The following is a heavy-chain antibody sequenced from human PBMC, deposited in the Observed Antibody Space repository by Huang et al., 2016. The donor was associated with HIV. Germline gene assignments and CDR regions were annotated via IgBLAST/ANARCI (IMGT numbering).Heavy chain of an antibody. J-gene: IGHJ4*02. CDR3: ARQLYDNTGYLMGARLHD. Sequence: QVQLVQSGAEVKKVGSSVKVSCKASGGTFSNYAISWVRLAPGHGLEWMGGIIPILVTANFAQKFQGRVTSTADGSTSTAYLELSSLRSEDTAVYFCARQLYDNTGYLMGARLHDWGQGTLVTVSS. V-gene: IGHV1-69*13. CDR2: IIPILVTA. D-gene: IGHD3-22*01. CDR1: GGTFSNYA.